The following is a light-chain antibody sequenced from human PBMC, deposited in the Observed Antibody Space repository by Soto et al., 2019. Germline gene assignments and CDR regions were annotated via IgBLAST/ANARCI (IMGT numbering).Light chain of an antibody. V-gene: IGKV3-15*01. J-gene: IGKJ2*01. CDR3: QQYIHWPPMYT. CDR2: GAS. Sequence: EIVMTQSPATLSVSPGERATLSCRASQSVSSNLAWYQQKPGQAPRLLIFGASTRATGIPARFSGSGSGTEFTLAISSLQSADFAVYYCQQYIHWPPMYTFGQGTKLEIK. CDR1: QSVSSN.